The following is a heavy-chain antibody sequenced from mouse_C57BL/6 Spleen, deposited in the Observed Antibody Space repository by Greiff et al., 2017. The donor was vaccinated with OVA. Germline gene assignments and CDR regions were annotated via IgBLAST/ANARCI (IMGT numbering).Heavy chain of an antibody. CDR2: IWSGGST. Sequence: QVQLQQSGPGLVQPSQSLSITCTVSGFSLTSYGVHWVRQSPGKGLEWLGVIWSGGSTDYNAAFISRLSISKDNSKSQVFFKMTSLQADDTTIYYCAGRGSTMVTTGHYFDYWGQGTTLTVSS. D-gene: IGHD2-2*01. J-gene: IGHJ2*01. CDR3: AGRGSTMVTTGHYFDY. V-gene: IGHV2-2*01. CDR1: GFSLTSYG.